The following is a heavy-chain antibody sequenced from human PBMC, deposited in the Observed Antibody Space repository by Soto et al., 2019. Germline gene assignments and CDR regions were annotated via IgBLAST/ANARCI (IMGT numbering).Heavy chain of an antibody. CDR3: ARAPRGLLLFWPAGWFDP. CDR1: GGSISSYY. D-gene: IGHD3-10*01. V-gene: IGHV4-59*01. Sequence: SETLSLTCTVSGGSISSYYWSWIRQPPGKGLEWIGDIYYSGSTNYNPSLKSRVTISVDTSKNQFSLKLSSVTAADTAVYYCARAPRGLLLFWPAGWFDPWGQGTLVTVSS. J-gene: IGHJ5*02. CDR2: IYYSGST.